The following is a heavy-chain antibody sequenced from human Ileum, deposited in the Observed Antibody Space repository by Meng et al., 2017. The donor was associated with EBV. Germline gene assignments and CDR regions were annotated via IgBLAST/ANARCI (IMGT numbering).Heavy chain of an antibody. J-gene: IGHJ4*02. CDR2: INAGNGNT. CDR1: GYTFTSYA. CDR3: ASHALWQQTFDY. V-gene: IGHV1-3*01. Sequence: QVQLVQSGPEVKKPVASVKVSCKASGYTFTSYAMHWVRQAPGQRLEWMGWINAGNGNTKYSQKFQGRVTITRDTSASTAYMELSSLRSEDTAVYYCASHALWQQTFDYWGQGTLVTVSS. D-gene: IGHD2-21*01.